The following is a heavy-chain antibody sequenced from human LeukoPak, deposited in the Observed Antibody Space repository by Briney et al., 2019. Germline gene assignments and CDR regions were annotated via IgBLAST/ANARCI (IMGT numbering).Heavy chain of an antibody. CDR1: GGSISSYY. J-gene: IGHJ4*02. CDR3: ARASYYDSSGWFDY. V-gene: IGHV4-59*01. D-gene: IGHD3-22*01. Sequence: SETLSLTCTVSGGSISSYYWSWIRQPPGKGLEWIGYIYYSGSTNYNPSLKSRVTISVDTSKNQFSLKLSSVTAADTAVYYCARASYYDSSGWFDYWGQGILVTVSS. CDR2: IYYSGST.